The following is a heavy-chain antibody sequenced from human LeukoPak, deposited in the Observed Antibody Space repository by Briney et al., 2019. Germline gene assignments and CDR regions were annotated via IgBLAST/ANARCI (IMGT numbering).Heavy chain of an antibody. Sequence: GASVKVSCKASGYTFTNYGISWVRQAPGQGLEWMGWISAYNGNTNYAQKLQGRVTMTTDTSTSTAYMELRSLRSDDTAVYYCARGRNYYDSSRYYYEGDAFDIWGQGTMVTVSS. CDR3: ARGRNYYDSSRYYYEGDAFDI. J-gene: IGHJ3*02. CDR2: ISAYNGNT. V-gene: IGHV1-18*01. D-gene: IGHD3-22*01. CDR1: GYTFTNYG.